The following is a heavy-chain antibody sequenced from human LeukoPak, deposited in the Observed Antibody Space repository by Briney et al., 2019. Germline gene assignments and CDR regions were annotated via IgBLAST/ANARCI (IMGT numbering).Heavy chain of an antibody. CDR1: GYSFTDYW. J-gene: IGHJ4*02. CDR3: ATHYISSSSHFWFDY. Sequence: GESLKISCKGSGYSFTDYWIDWVRQMPGKGLEWMGTIYPGDSDIRYSPSFQGQVTISADKSISTAYVQWSSLKASDTAIYYCATHYISSSSHFWFDYWGQGTLVTVSS. D-gene: IGHD6-6*01. CDR2: IYPGDSDI. V-gene: IGHV5-51*01.